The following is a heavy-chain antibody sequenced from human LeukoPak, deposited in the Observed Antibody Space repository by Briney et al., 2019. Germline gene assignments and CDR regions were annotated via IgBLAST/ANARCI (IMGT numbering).Heavy chain of an antibody. J-gene: IGHJ4*02. CDR2: IKQDGSEK. V-gene: IGHV3-7*01. CDR1: GFTFSSYW. CDR3: ARGGKFYYDSSGYPGDY. Sequence: GGSLRLSCVASGFTFSSYWTSWDRQAPGKGLEWVANIKQDGSEKYYVDSVRGRFTISRDNVKNSLYLQMNSLRAEDTAVYYCARGGKFYYDSSGYPGDYWGQGTLVTVSS. D-gene: IGHD3-22*01.